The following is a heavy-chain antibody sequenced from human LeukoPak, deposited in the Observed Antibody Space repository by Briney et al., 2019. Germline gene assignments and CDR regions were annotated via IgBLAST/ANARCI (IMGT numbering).Heavy chain of an antibody. CDR2: ISAYNGNT. Sequence: ASVKVSCKASGYTFTSYGISWVRQAPGQGLEWMGWISAYNGNTNYAQKLQGRVTMTTDTSTSTAYMELRSLRSDDTAVYYCARGRDIVVVPAAKGMYYYYMDVWGKGTTVTVSS. CDR3: ARGRDIVVVPAAKGMYYYYMDV. D-gene: IGHD2-2*01. V-gene: IGHV1-18*01. J-gene: IGHJ6*03. CDR1: GYTFTSYG.